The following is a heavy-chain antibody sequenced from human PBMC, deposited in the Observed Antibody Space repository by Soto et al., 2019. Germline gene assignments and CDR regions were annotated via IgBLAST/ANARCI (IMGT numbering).Heavy chain of an antibody. CDR1: GCTFSSYA. CDR2: IIPIFGTA. D-gene: IGHD2-15*01. V-gene: IGHV1-69*13. J-gene: IGHJ5*02. CDR3: ARCGSCHNWFNA. Sequence: ASVKVSCKASGCTFSSYAISWVRQAPGQGLEWMGGIIPIFGTANYAQKFQGRVTITADESTSTAYMELSSLRSEDTAVYYCARCGSCHNWFNAWGQGTLVTVSS.